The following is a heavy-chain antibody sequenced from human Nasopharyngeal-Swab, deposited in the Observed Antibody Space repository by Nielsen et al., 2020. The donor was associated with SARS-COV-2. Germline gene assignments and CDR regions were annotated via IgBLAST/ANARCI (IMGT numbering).Heavy chain of an antibody. Sequence: GGSLRLSCAASGFTFSSYAMSWVRRAPGKGLEWVSAISGSGGSTYYADSVKGRFTISRDNSKNTLYLQMNSLRAEDTAVYYCARDKERAGYSSGWYGLGGQGTLVTVSS. CDR1: GFTFSSYA. J-gene: IGHJ4*02. D-gene: IGHD6-19*01. CDR3: ARDKERAGYSSGWYGL. V-gene: IGHV3-23*01. CDR2: ISGSGGST.